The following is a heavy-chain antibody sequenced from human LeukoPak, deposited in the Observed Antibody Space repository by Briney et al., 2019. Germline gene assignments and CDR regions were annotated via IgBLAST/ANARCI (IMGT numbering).Heavy chain of an antibody. J-gene: IGHJ6*02. V-gene: IGHV1-69*04. CDR2: IIPILGIA. D-gene: IGHD3-22*01. CDR3: ARTNYYDSSGYQGAGTYYYGMDV. CDR1: GGTFSSYA. Sequence: SVKVSCKASGGTFSSYAISWVRQAPGQGLEWMGRIIPILGIANYAQKFQGRVTITADKFTSTAYMEVSSLRSEDTAVYYCARTNYYDSSGYQGAGTYYYGMDVWGQGTTVTVSS.